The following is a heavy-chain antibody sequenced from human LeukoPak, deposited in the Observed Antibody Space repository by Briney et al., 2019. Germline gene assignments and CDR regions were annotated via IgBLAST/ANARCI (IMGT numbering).Heavy chain of an antibody. V-gene: IGHV3-33*01. CDR2: MRNDGSDI. CDR1: GFTFNTYG. D-gene: IGHD5-18*01. CDR3: ARDRAYTYGFAYYFAD. Sequence: PGGSLRLSCAASGFTFNTYGMHWVRQAPGRGLEWVAVMRNDGSDIDCVDSVKGRFTISRDNSKNTLYLQMNSLRAEDTAVYYCARDRAYTYGFAYYFADWGQGTLVTVSS. J-gene: IGHJ4*02.